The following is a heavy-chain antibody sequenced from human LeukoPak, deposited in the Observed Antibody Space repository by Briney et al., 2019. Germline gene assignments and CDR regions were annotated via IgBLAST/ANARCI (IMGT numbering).Heavy chain of an antibody. J-gene: IGHJ1*01. CDR2: IYSSGST. Sequence: PSETLSLTCTVSGGSISSSSYYWSWIRQPAGKGLEWIGRIYSSGSTNYNPSLKSRVTMSVDTSKNQFSLKVTSVTAADTAVYYCARVGYASSAIYFQQWGQGTLVSVSS. CDR1: GGSISSSSYY. D-gene: IGHD2-8*01. V-gene: IGHV4-61*02. CDR3: ARVGYASSAIYFQQ.